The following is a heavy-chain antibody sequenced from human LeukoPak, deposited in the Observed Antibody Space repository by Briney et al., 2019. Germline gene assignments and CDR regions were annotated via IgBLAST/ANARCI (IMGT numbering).Heavy chain of an antibody. CDR1: GGSISTTNYY. V-gene: IGHV4-39*01. D-gene: IGHD3-3*01. Sequence: SEILSLTCTVSGGSISTTNYYWGWIRQPPGRDLEWIGSTYSSGNTYYNPSLESRVTISVDTSKNQLSLKLTSATAADTSVYYCARHSGLRSPFDPRGQGTLVTVSS. J-gene: IGHJ5*02. CDR3: ARHSGLRSPFDP. CDR2: TYSSGNT.